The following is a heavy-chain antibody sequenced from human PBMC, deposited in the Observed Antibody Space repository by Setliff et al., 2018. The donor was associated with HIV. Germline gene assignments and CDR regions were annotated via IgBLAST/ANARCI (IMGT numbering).Heavy chain of an antibody. CDR3: ARVPNYNDYVGDYYYMDV. CDR2: ISPTNTYT. D-gene: IGHD4-17*01. J-gene: IGHJ6*03. V-gene: IGHV3-11*05. Sequence: PGGSLRLSCAASGFTFNDYYMSWVRQAPGKGLEWVSYISPTNTYTNYADSVKGRFAISRDNAKNSLYLHMNSLRADDTAVYYCARVPNYNDYVGDYYYMDVWGTGTTVTVS. CDR1: GFTFNDYY.